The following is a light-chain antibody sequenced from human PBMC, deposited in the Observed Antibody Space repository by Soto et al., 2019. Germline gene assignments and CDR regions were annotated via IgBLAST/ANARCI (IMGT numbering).Light chain of an antibody. J-gene: IGLJ2*01. CDR3: SSYAGASHVV. CDR1: SSDVGGYDY. Sequence: QSALTQPASVSGSPGQSITISCTGTSSDVGGYDYVSWYQQHPGKAPKLMSYDVSNRPSGVSNRFSGSKSGNTASLTISGLQAEDEADYYCSSYAGASHVVFGGGTKVTVL. V-gene: IGLV2-14*03. CDR2: DVS.